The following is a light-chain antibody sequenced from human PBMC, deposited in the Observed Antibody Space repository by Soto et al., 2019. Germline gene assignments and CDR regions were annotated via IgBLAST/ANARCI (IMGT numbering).Light chain of an antibody. CDR1: SSDVGGYKY. V-gene: IGLV2-14*01. Sequence: QSALTQPASVSGSPGQSITISCTGVSSDVGGYKYVSWYQQHPGKAPKVMIYEISKRPSGVSDRVSGAKTGKTVSLTISGLKADDEADYYGSSYSSTNHFLGGGTEVTLL. CDR2: EIS. CDR3: SSYSSTNHF. J-gene: IGLJ2*01.